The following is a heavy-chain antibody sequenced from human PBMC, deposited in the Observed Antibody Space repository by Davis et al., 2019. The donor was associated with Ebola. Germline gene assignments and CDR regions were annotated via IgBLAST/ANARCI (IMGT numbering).Heavy chain of an antibody. CDR3: ARDSVGATGDFQH. J-gene: IGHJ1*01. CDR1: GFTFSNAW. Sequence: GESLKISCAASGFTFSNAWMSWVRQAPGKGLEWVGRIKSKTDGGTTDYAAPVKGRFTISRDDSKNTLYLQMNSLRAEDTAVYYCARDSVGATGDFQHWGQGTLVTVSS. D-gene: IGHD1-26*01. V-gene: IGHV3-15*01. CDR2: IKSKTDGGTT.